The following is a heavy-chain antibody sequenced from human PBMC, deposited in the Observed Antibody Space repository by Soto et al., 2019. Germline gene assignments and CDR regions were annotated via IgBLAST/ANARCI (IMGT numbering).Heavy chain of an antibody. CDR1: GGTFSSYT. D-gene: IGHD3-10*01. V-gene: IGHV1-69*02. CDR2: IIPILGIA. J-gene: IGHJ4*02. CDR3: ARGQDYYGSGCDY. Sequence: SVKVSCTASGGTFSSYTISWVRQAPGQGLEWMGRIIPILGIANYAQKFQGRVTITADKSTSTAYMELSSLRSEDTAVYYCARGQDYYGSGCDYWGQGTLVTVSS.